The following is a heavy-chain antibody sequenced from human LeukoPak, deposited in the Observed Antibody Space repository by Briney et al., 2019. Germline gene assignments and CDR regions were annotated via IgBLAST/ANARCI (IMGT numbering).Heavy chain of an antibody. CDR3: AKELRYDFWSGYLRLGFDWFDP. J-gene: IGHJ5*02. CDR1: GFTFSSYA. V-gene: IGHV3-23*01. CDR2: ISGSGGST. Sequence: GGSLRLTCAASGFTFSSYAMSWVRQAPGMGLEWVSAISGSGGSTYYADSVKGRFTISRDNSKNTLYLQMNSLRAEDTAVYYCAKELRYDFWSGYLRLGFDWFDPWGQGTLVTVSS. D-gene: IGHD3-3*01.